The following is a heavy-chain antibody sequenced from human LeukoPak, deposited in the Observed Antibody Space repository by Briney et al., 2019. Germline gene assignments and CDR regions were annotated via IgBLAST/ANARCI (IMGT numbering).Heavy chain of an antibody. Sequence: SVKVSCKASGGTFSSYAISWVRQAPGQGLEWMGGIIPIFGTANYAQKFQGRVTMTRDTSISTAYMELSRLRSDDTAVYYRARGSCSGGSCYDYYYYMDVWGKGTTVTVSS. CDR1: GGTFSSYA. CDR3: ARGSCSGGSCYDYYYYMDV. CDR2: IIPIFGTA. V-gene: IGHV1-69*05. J-gene: IGHJ6*03. D-gene: IGHD2-15*01.